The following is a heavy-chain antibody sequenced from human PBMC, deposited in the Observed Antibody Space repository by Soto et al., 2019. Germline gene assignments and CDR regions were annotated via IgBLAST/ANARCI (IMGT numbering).Heavy chain of an antibody. CDR1: GYTFTSYG. D-gene: IGHD2-15*01. Sequence: QVQLVQSGAEVKKPGASVKVSCKASGYTFTSYGISWVRQAPGQGLEWMGWISAYNGNTNYAQKLQGRVTMTTDTSTSTAYMELRSLRSDDTAVYYCAREYSLSSGGSRRHPTYGMDVWGQGTTVTVSS. CDR2: ISAYNGNT. CDR3: AREYSLSSGGSRRHPTYGMDV. J-gene: IGHJ6*02. V-gene: IGHV1-18*01.